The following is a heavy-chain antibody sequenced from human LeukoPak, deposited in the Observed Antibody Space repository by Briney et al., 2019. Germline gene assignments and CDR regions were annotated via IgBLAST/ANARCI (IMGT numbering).Heavy chain of an antibody. CDR2: IYPGDSDT. CDR3: ASFYGSSGYYPPFDY. J-gene: IGHJ4*02. CDR1: GYSFTSYW. D-gene: IGHD3-22*01. Sequence: GESLKISCKGSGYSFTSYWIGWVRQMPGKGLEWMGIIYPGDSDTRYSPSFQGQVTISADKSISTAYLQWSSLKASDTAMYYCASFYGSSGYYPPFDYWGQGTLVTVSS. V-gene: IGHV5-51*01.